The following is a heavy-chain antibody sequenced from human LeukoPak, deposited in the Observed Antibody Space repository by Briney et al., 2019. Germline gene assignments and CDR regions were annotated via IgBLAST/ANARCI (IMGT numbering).Heavy chain of an antibody. V-gene: IGHV4-31*03. CDR3: ARAPRYYDILTGYYFSYYFDY. CDR2: IYYSGST. J-gene: IGHJ4*02. Sequence: PSETLSLSCTVSGGSISSGGYYWSWIRQHPGKGLEWIGYIYYSGSTCYNPSLKSRVTISVDTSKNQFSLKLSSVTAADTAVYYCARAPRYYDILTGYYFSYYFDYWGQGTLVTVSS. D-gene: IGHD3-9*01. CDR1: GGSISSGGYY.